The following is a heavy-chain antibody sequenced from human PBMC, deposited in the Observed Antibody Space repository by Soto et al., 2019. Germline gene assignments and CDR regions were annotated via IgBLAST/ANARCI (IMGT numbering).Heavy chain of an antibody. V-gene: IGHV3-23*01. J-gene: IGHJ4*02. Sequence: EVKLLESGGGLVQPGGSLRLSCGVSGFTVTSNGVSWVRQAPGKGLEWVSAISPNGQGIWYADSVKGRFTISRDISRNTVFLQMNSLRADDTAVYYCARDLGGPDYWGRGTSGTVSS. D-gene: IGHD3-16*01. CDR3: ARDLGGPDY. CDR1: GFTVTSNG. CDR2: ISPNGQGI.